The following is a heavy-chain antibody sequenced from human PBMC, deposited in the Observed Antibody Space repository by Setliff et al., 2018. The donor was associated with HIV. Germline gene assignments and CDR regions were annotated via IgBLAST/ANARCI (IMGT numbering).Heavy chain of an antibody. V-gene: IGHV4-4*09. J-gene: IGHJ3*02. CDR3: AREHCSGGSCNGFDI. CDR1: GGSISTDY. CDR2: IYNSAST. Sequence: SETLSLTCTVSGGSISTDYWTWIRQPPGKGLEWIGYIYNSASTSYNPSLKSRVTISLDTSRNQFSLKLGSVTAADTAMYYCAREHCSGGSCNGFDIWGQGTMVTVSS. D-gene: IGHD2-15*01.